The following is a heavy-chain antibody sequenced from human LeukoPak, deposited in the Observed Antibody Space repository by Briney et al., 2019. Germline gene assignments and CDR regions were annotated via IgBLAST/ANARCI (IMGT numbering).Heavy chain of an antibody. D-gene: IGHD2-15*01. J-gene: IGHJ5*02. V-gene: IGHV5-51*01. Sequence: GESLKISCKGSGYSFTSYWIGWVRQMPGKGLEWMGIIYPGDSDTRYSPSFQGQVTISADKSISTAYLQWSSLKASDTAMYYCARRYCSGGGCYSSFDPWGQGTLVTVSS. CDR2: IYPGDSDT. CDR3: ARRYCSGGGCYSSFDP. CDR1: GYSFTSYW.